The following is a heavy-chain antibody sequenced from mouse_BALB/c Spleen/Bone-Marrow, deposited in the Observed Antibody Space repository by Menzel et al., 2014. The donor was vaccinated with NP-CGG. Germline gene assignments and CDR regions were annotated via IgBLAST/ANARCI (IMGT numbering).Heavy chain of an antibody. CDR3: ARHGFYYAMDY. V-gene: IGHV5-2*01. Sequence: EVKAVESGGGLVQPGESLKLSCESNEYEFPSHDMSWVRKTPEKRLELVAAINSDGGITNYPDTMERRFTISRDNTKKTLYLHMSSLRSEDTALYYCARHGFYYAMDYWGQGTSVTVSS. CDR2: INSDGGIT. J-gene: IGHJ4*01. CDR1: EYEFPSHD.